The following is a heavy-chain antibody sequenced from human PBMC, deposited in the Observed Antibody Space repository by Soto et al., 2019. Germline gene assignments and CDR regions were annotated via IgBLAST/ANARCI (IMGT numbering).Heavy chain of an antibody. Sequence: ASVKVSCKASGYTFTSYAMRWVRQAPGQRLEWMGWINAGNGNTKYSQKFQGRVTITRDTSASTAYMELSSLRSEDTAVYYCARDRHCSGGSCYSGFDPWGQGTLVTVSS. CDR3: ARDRHCSGGSCYSGFDP. V-gene: IGHV1-3*01. CDR1: GYTFTSYA. CDR2: INAGNGNT. J-gene: IGHJ5*02. D-gene: IGHD2-15*01.